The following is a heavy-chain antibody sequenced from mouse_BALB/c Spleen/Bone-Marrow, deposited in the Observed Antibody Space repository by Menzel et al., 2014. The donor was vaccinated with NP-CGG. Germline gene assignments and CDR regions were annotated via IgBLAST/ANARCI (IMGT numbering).Heavy chain of an antibody. D-gene: IGHD4-1*01. CDR3: ARTLGHYAMDY. CDR1: GFSLTGYG. J-gene: IGHJ4*01. Sequence: ESGPGLVAPSQSLSITRTVSGFSLTGYGVNWVRQPPGKGLEWLGMIWGDGSTDYNSAPKSRLSISKDNSKSQVFLKMNSLQTDDTARYYCARTLGHYAMDYWGQGTSVTVSS. V-gene: IGHV2-6-7*01. CDR2: IWGDGST.